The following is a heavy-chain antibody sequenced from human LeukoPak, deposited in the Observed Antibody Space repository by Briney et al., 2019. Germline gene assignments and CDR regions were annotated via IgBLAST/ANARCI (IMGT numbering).Heavy chain of an antibody. CDR1: GFSLRSFA. CDR3: ARGPPNWGYDY. V-gene: IGHV3-23*01. D-gene: IGHD7-27*01. J-gene: IGHJ4*02. Sequence: GGSLSLSCAASGFSLRSFAMSWVRQAPGKGLEWVSASSGDGGNTDYANSVKGRFTISRDNSKNTIYLQMNSLRSDDTAVYYCARGPPNWGYDYWGPGTLVTVSS. CDR2: SSGDGGNT.